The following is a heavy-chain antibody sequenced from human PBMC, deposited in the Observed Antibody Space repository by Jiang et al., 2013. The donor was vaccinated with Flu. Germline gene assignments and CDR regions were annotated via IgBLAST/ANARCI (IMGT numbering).Heavy chain of an antibody. D-gene: IGHD5-24*01. V-gene: IGHV1-69*01. J-gene: IGHJ3*02. CDR2: IIPIFGTA. CDR1: GGTFSSYA. CDR3: AREPLEMATIIGVDHDAFDI. Sequence: EVKKPGSSVKVSCKASGGTFSSYAISWVRQAPGQGLEWMGGIIPIFGTANYAQKFQGRVTITADESTSTAYMELSSLRSEDTAVYYCAREPLEMATIIGVDHDAFDIWGQGTMVTVSS.